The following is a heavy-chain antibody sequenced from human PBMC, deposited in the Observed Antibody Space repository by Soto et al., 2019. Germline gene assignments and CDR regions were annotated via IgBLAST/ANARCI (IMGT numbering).Heavy chain of an antibody. D-gene: IGHD3-10*01. V-gene: IGHV2-5*02. CDR2: IYWDDDK. CDR1: GFSLSTVAVG. J-gene: IGHJ3*02. Sequence: QITLKESGPTLVKPTQTLTLTCTFSGFSLSTVAVGVGWIRQPPGKALEWLALIYWDDDKRYSPSLKSRFTVTKDTSKNQVVLTMTNMDPVDTATYYCAHFVSGTWDFDIWGQGTMLTVSS. CDR3: AHFVSGTWDFDI.